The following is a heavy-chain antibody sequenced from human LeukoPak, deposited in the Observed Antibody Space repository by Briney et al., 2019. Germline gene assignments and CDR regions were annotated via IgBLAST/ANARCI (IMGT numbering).Heavy chain of an antibody. CDR1: GFTFSSFS. D-gene: IGHD3-9*01. V-gene: IGHV3-48*04. J-gene: IGHJ5*01. CDR3: ARGLNTLRYFDWYHNWFDS. Sequence: GGSLRLSCAASGFTFSSFSMNWVRQAPGKGLEWVAYIVGTRSTTMYYADSVKGRFTISRDNSKNSLYLQMNTLRAEDTAVYYCARGLNTLRYFDWYHNWFDSWGQGTLVTVSS. CDR2: IVGTRSTTM.